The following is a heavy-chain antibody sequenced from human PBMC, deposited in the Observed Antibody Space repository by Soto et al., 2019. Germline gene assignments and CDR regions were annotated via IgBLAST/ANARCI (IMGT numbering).Heavy chain of an antibody. V-gene: IGHV3-23*01. CDR3: AKGSIEYSASVDN. D-gene: IGHD5-12*01. CDR2: ISARGGSS. Sequence: DVQLLESGGGLVQPGGSLRLSCAASGFSFSSYAMVWVRQAPGKGLEWVAVISARGGSSYFADSVKGRFTLSRDNSKNVLSLEMNSRRAEDTAIYFWAKGSIEYSASVDNWGQGTLVVVSS. CDR1: GFSFSSYA. J-gene: IGHJ4*02.